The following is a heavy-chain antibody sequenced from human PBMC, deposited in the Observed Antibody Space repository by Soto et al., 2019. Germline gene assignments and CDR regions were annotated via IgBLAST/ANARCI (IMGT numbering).Heavy chain of an antibody. CDR3: ARSRIAVAGTPYYYGMDV. CDR2: IDWDDDK. V-gene: IGHV2-70*01. CDR1: GFSLSTSGMC. J-gene: IGHJ6*02. Sequence: SGPTLVNPTQTLTLTCTFSGFSLSTSGMCVSWIRQPPGKALEWLALIDWDDDKYYSTSLKTRLTISKDTSKNQVVLTMTNMDPVDTATYYCARSRIAVAGTPYYYGMDVWGQGTTVTVS. D-gene: IGHD6-19*01.